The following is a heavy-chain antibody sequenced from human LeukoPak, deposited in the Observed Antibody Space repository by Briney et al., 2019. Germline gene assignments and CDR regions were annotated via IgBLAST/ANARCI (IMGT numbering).Heavy chain of an antibody. J-gene: IGHJ4*02. CDR2: ISGSGANT. D-gene: IGHD2-2*01. V-gene: IGHV3-23*01. CDR1: EFTFRNSA. Sequence: GGSLRLSCAASEFTFRNSAMSWVRQAPGKGLEWVSSISGSGANTYYADSVRGRFTISRDNSKNTLYLQMNSLRAEDTAVYYCAKAPTSYCTSSSCYAGASDYWGQGTLVTVSS. CDR3: AKAPTSYCTSSSCYAGASDY.